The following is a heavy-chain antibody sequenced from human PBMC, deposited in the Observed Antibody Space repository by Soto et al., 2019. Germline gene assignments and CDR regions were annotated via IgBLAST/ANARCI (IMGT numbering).Heavy chain of an antibody. CDR2: IIPILGIA. CDR1: GGTFSSYT. J-gene: IGHJ3*02. V-gene: IGHV1-69*02. Sequence: SVKVSCKASGGTFSSYTISWVRQAPGQGLEWMGRIIPILGIANYAQKFQGRVTITADKSTSTAYMELSSLRSEDTAVYYCARGIYGSGSYYAIDDAFDIWGQGTMVTV. D-gene: IGHD3-10*01. CDR3: ARGIYGSGSYYAIDDAFDI.